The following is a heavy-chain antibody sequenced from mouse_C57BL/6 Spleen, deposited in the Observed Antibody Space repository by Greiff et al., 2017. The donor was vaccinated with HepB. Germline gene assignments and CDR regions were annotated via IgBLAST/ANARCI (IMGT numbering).Heavy chain of an antibody. V-gene: IGHV14-2*01. D-gene: IGHD1-1*01. CDR3: ASPITTVVAPIAY. J-gene: IGHJ3*01. Sequence: EVQLVESGAELVKPGASVKLSCTASGFNIKDYYMHWVKQRTEQGLEWIGRIDPEDGETKYAPKFQGKATITADTSSNTAYLQLSSLTSEDTAVYYCASPITTVVAPIAYWGQGTLVTVSA. CDR2: IDPEDGET. CDR1: GFNIKDYY.